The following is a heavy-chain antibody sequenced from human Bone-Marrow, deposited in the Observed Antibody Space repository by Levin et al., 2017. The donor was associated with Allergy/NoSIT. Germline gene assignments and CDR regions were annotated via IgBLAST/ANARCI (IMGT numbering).Heavy chain of an antibody. CDR1: GFTFRNYW. D-gene: IGHD3-9*01. CDR2: IIPDGSAT. CDR3: ATFEVGAD. Sequence: PGESLKISCEASGFTFRNYWMSWVRQAPGRGLEWVAEIIPDGSATYYEGSVKGRFTISRDNAKDSVYLPMNSLRTEDTAVYFCATFEVGADWGQGTLVTVSS. V-gene: IGHV3-7*02. J-gene: IGHJ4*02.